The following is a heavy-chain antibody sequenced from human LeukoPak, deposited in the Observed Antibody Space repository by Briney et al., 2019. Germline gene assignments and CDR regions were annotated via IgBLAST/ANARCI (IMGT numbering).Heavy chain of an antibody. J-gene: IGHJ4*02. CDR1: GGTFSIYA. D-gene: IGHD3-22*01. Sequence: GASVKVSFKASGGTFSIYAISWVRQAPGQGLEWMGGIIPIFGTANYAQKFQGRVTITADESTSTAYMELSSLRSEDTAVYYCASSVKGYDSSGYYSHFDYWGQGTLVTVSS. V-gene: IGHV1-69*13. CDR2: IIPIFGTA. CDR3: ASSVKGYDSSGYYSHFDY.